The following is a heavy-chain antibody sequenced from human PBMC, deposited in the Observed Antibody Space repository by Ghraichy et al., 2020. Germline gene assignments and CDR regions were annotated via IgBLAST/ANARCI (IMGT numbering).Heavy chain of an antibody. CDR3: AKEGGRLGEGAFDV. J-gene: IGHJ3*01. CDR1: EFTFDSYP. V-gene: IGHV3-23*01. CDR2: LVADGRST. D-gene: IGHD3-10*01. Sequence: GGSLRLSCAVSEFTFDSYPMTWVRQAPGKGLEWVSPLVADGRSTFYADSVKGRFTISRDKSKRTMYLQMNSLRADDTAVYYCAKEGGRLGEGAFDVWGQGTKVTVSS.